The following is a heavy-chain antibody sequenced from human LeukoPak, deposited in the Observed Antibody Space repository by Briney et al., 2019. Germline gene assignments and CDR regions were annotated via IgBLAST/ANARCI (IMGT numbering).Heavy chain of an antibody. V-gene: IGHV3-33*01. Sequence: PGGSLRLSRAVSGFTFSSYGMHWVRQAPGKGLEWVAVIWNDGSEKYHADSVKGRFTISRDNSKNTLYLQMNSLRAEDTAVYYCARGYCSSIGCATGWKFDYWGQGTLVTVSS. D-gene: IGHD2-2*01. CDR1: GFTFSSYG. J-gene: IGHJ4*02. CDR2: IWNDGSEK. CDR3: ARGYCSSIGCATGWKFDY.